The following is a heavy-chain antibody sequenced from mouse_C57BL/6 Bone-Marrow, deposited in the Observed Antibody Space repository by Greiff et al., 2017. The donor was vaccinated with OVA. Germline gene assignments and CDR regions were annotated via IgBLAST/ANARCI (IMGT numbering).Heavy chain of an antibody. CDR2: INPGSGGT. D-gene: IGHD1-1*01. V-gene: IGHV1-54*01. CDR3: ARFYGSSFGGLAY. CDR1: GYAFTNYL. J-gene: IGHJ3*01. Sequence: VQLQQSGAELVRPGTSVKVSCKASGYAFTNYLIEWVKQRPGQGLEWIGVINPGSGGTNYNEKFKGKATLTADKSSSTAYRQLSSLTSEDSAVYFCARFYGSSFGGLAYWGQGTLVTVSA.